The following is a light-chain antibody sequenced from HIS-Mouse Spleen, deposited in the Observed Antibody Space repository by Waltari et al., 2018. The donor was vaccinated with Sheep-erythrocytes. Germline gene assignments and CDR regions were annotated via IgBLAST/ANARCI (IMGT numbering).Light chain of an antibody. CDR2: GAS. CDR3: QQYSNWPPGT. J-gene: IGKJ2*02. V-gene: IGKV3-15*01. Sequence: EIVMTQSPATLSVSPGERATLSCRASQSVSSNLAWYQQKPGQAPRLLIYGASPRATGIPARFSGGGSGTEFTLTISSMQSEDFAVYYCQQYSNWPPGTFGQGTKLEIK. CDR1: QSVSSN.